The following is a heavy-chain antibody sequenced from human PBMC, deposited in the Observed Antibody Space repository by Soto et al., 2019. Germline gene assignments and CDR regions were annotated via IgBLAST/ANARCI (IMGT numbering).Heavy chain of an antibody. Sequence: LRLSCAASGFTFSSYAMSWVRQAPGKGLEWVSAISGSGGSTYYADSVKGRFTISRDNSKNTLYLQMNSLRVEDTAVYYCARDDVLCDGGRCYGIPLDVWCKGTTVTVSS. J-gene: IGHJ6*04. CDR1: GFTFSSYA. CDR2: ISGSGGST. CDR3: ARDDVLCDGGRCYGIPLDV. V-gene: IGHV3-23*01. D-gene: IGHD2-15*01.